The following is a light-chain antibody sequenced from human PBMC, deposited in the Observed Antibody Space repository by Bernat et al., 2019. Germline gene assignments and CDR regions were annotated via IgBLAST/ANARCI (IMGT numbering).Light chain of an antibody. CDR1: SGYSNYK. CDR2: VGPGGMVG. J-gene: IGLJ2*01. Sequence: QPVLTQPPSASASLGASVTLTCTLSSGYSNYKVDWYQQRPGKGPWFVMRVGPGGMVGSKGDGIPDRFSVLGSGLNRYLTIKNIQEEDEGDYRCGAVHGSGSKVVVFGGGTKLTGL. V-gene: IGLV9-49*01. CDR3: GAVHGSGSKVVV.